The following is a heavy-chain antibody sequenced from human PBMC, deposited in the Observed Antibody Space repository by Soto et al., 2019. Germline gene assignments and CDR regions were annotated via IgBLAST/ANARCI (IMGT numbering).Heavy chain of an antibody. CDR1: GYTFTSYG. V-gene: IGHV1-18*01. D-gene: IGHD3-22*01. J-gene: IGHJ4*02. CDR2: ISAYNGNT. CDR3: ARALYYYDSSGPGY. Sequence: ASLKVSCKPSGYTFTSYGISWVQQAPGQGLEWMGWISAYNGNTNYAQKLQGRVTMTTDTSTSTAYMELRSLRSDDTAVYYCARALYYYDSSGPGYWGQGTLVTVSS.